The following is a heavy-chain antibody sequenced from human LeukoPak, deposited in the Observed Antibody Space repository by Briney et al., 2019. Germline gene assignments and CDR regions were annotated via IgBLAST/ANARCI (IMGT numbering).Heavy chain of an antibody. Sequence: GGSLRLSCAASGFTFSSYWMHWVRQAPGKGLGGVSRINSDGSSTSYADSVKGRFTISRDNAKNTLYLQMNSLRAEDTAVYYCAREIAVAGTSNYYYYYGMDVWGKGTTVTVSS. D-gene: IGHD6-19*01. CDR3: AREIAVAGTSNYYYYYGMDV. CDR1: GFTFSSYW. J-gene: IGHJ6*04. V-gene: IGHV3-74*01. CDR2: INSDGSST.